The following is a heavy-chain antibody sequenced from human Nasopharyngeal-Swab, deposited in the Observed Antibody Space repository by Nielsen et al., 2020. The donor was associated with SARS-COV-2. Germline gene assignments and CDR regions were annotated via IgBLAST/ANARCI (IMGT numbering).Heavy chain of an antibody. D-gene: IGHD3-3*01. J-gene: IGHJ3*02. V-gene: IGHV1-69*06. CDR2: IIPIFGTA. Sequence: SVKVSCKASGGTFSSYAISWVRQAPGQGLEWMGGIIPIFGTANYAQKFQGRVTITADKSTSTGYMELSSLRSEDTAVYYCARGDTIFGKGSYDAFDIWGQGTMVTVSS. CDR3: ARGDTIFGKGSYDAFDI. CDR1: GGTFSSYA.